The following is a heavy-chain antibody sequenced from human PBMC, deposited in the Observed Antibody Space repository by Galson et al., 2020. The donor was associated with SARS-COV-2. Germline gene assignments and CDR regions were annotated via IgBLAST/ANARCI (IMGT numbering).Heavy chain of an antibody. V-gene: IGHV7-4-1*02. D-gene: IGHD2-15*01. CDR3: VRDWVVVAATGYYYYGMDV. CDR1: GYTFTSYA. Sequence: ASVKVSCKASGYTFTSYAMNWVRQAPGQGLEWMGWINTNTGNPTYAQGFTGRFVFSLDTSVSTAYLQISSLKAEDTAVYYCVRDWVVVAATGYYYYGMDVWGQGTTVTVSS. CDR2: INTNTGNP. J-gene: IGHJ6*02.